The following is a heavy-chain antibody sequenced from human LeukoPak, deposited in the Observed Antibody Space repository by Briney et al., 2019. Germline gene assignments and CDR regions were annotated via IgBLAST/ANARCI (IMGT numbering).Heavy chain of an antibody. J-gene: IGHJ4*02. CDR2: IYHSGST. Sequence: SETLSLTCTVSGGSISSGGYYWSWIRQLPGKGLEWIGYIYHSGSTYYNPSLKSRVTISVDRSKNQFSLKLSSVTAADTAVYYCARVVGDIAAPYYFDYWGQGTLVTVSS. V-gene: IGHV4-30-2*01. D-gene: IGHD6-13*01. CDR1: GGSISSGGYY. CDR3: ARVVGDIAAPYYFDY.